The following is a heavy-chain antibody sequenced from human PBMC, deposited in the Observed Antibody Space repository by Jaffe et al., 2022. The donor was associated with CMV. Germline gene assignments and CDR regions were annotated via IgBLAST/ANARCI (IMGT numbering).Heavy chain of an antibody. CDR2: INHSGST. J-gene: IGHJ5*02. D-gene: IGHD5-18*01. V-gene: IGHV4-34*01. Sequence: QVQLQQWGAGLLKPSETLSLTCAVYGGSFSGYYWSWIRQPPGKGLEWIGEINHSGSTNYNPSLKSRVTISVDTSKNQFSLKLSSVTAADTAVYYCARVRNRIQLWLSVRSGGGRFDPWGQGTLVTVSS. CDR3: ARVRNRIQLWLSVRSGGGRFDP. CDR1: GGSFSGYY.